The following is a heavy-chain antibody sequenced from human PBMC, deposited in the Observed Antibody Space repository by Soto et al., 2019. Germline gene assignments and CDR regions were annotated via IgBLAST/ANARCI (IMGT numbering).Heavy chain of an antibody. Sequence: EVQLVETGGGLIQPGGSLRLSCAASGFTVSSNYMSWVRQAPGKGLEWVSVIYSGGSTYYADSVKGRFTISRDNSKNTLDLQMNSLRAEDTAVYYCARVVAGYDSSGYYSRYYYGMDVWGQGTTVTVSS. CDR2: IYSGGST. D-gene: IGHD3-22*01. CDR1: GFTVSSNY. CDR3: ARVVAGYDSSGYYSRYYYGMDV. J-gene: IGHJ6*02. V-gene: IGHV3-53*02.